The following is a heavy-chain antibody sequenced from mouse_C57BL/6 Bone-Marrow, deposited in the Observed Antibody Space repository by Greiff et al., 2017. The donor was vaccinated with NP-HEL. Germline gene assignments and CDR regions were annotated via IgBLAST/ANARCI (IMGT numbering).Heavy chain of an antibody. CDR3: ASLTAQALAY. CDR1: GFTFSSYT. J-gene: IGHJ3*01. V-gene: IGHV5-9*01. D-gene: IGHD3-2*02. CDR2: ISGGGGNT. Sequence: DVHLVESGGGLVKPGGSLKLSCAASGFTFSSYTMSWVRQTPEKRLEWVATISGGGGNTYYPDSVKGRFTISRDNAKNTLYLQMSSLRSEDTALYYCASLTAQALAYWGQGTLVTVSA.